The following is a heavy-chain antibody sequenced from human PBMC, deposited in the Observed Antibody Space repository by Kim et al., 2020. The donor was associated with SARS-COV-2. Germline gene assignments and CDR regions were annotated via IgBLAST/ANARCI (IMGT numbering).Heavy chain of an antibody. J-gene: IGHJ6*02. V-gene: IGHV3-48*03. D-gene: IGHD3-3*01. Sequence: GGSLRLSCAASGFSFSVYEMNWVRQTPGKGLEWVSHISNSGDTEYYADSVTGRFTISRDNAKKSVYLQMNSLRVEDTAVYYCARDGPRYYDLWSGPHGMDVWGQWTTVTVSS. CDR2: ISNSGDTE. CDR3: ARDGPRYYDLWSGPHGMDV. CDR1: GFSFSVYE.